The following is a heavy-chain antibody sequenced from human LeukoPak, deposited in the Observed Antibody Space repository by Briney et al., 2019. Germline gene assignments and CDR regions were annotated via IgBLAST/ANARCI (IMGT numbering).Heavy chain of an antibody. D-gene: IGHD3-22*01. V-gene: IGHV4-39*07. J-gene: IGHJ3*02. Sequence: PSETLSPTCTVSGGSISSSSYYWGWIRQPPGKGLEWIGSIYYSGRTYYNPSLKSRVTISVDTSKNQFSLKLSSVTAADTAVYYCARVSGITMIVVVIEDAFDIWGQGTMVTVSS. CDR3: ARVSGITMIVVVIEDAFDI. CDR1: GGSISSSSYY. CDR2: IYYSGRT.